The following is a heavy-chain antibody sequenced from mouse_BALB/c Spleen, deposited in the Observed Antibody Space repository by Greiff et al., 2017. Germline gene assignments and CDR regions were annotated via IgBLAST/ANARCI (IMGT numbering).Heavy chain of an antibody. Sequence: EVTLVESGGGLVQPKGSFKLSCAASGFTFNTYAMHWVCPAPGKGLELVARIRSKSNNYATYYADSVKDRFTISIDDAQSMLYLQMSNLKTEDTAMYYCVRGSYPDAMDYWGQGTSVTVSS. J-gene: IGHJ4*01. V-gene: IGHV10-3*03. CDR1: GFTFNTYA. D-gene: IGHD1-1*01. CDR2: IRSKSNNYAT. CDR3: VRGSYPDAMDY.